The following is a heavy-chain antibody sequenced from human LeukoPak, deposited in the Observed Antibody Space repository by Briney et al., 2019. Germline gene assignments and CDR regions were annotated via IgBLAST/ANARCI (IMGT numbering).Heavy chain of an antibody. Sequence: PSETLSLTCTVSGVSISSYSWSWIRQPAGKGLDWIGRIYTSGSTNYNPSLKSRVTMSVDTSKNQFSLKLSSATAADTAVYYCARDTYNYGSSAYYFDYWGQGALVTVSS. CDR1: GVSISSYS. V-gene: IGHV4-4*07. CDR3: ARDTYNYGSSAYYFDY. CDR2: IYTSGST. J-gene: IGHJ4*02. D-gene: IGHD5-18*01.